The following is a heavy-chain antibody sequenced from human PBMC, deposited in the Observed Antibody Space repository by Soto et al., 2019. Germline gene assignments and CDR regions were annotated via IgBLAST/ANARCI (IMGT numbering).Heavy chain of an antibody. CDR3: ARGVTIFGVVISYYMDV. Sequence: GGSLRLSCASSGFTFDDYAMHWVRQAPGKGLEWVSGISWKSGSIGYADSVKGRFTISRDNAKNSLYLQMSSLRAEDTALYYCARGVTIFGVVISYYMDVWGKGTTVTVSS. J-gene: IGHJ6*03. D-gene: IGHD3-3*01. CDR1: GFTFDDYA. CDR2: ISWKSGSI. V-gene: IGHV3-9*01.